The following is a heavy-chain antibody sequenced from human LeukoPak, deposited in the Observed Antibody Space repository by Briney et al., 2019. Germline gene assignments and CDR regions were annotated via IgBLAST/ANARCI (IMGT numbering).Heavy chain of an antibody. Sequence: SVTVSCKASGGTFSSYAISWVRQAPGQGVEGMGRIIPIFGIANYAQKFQGRVTITADKSTSTAYMELSSLRSEDTAVYYCARGGEYCSSTSCSHYYIDYWGQGTLVTVSS. CDR1: GGTFSSYA. J-gene: IGHJ4*02. V-gene: IGHV1-69*10. CDR3: ARGGEYCSSTSCSHYYIDY. CDR2: IIPIFGIA. D-gene: IGHD2-2*01.